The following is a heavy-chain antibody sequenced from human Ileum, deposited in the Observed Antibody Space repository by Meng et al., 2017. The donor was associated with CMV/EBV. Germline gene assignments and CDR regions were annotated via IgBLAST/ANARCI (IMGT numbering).Heavy chain of an antibody. V-gene: IGHV3-33*01. J-gene: IGHJ4*02. D-gene: IGHD1-26*01. Sequence: GESLKISCETSGFTFSSYGVHWVRQDAGEGLEWVGVIWYDGSKQYYADSVKGRFTIIRDDSKNTVYLQMNSQKAEEKDVYYCVRSSAMYSQENYRGQGTLVTVSS. CDR3: VRSSAMYSQENY. CDR2: IWYDGSKQ. CDR1: GFTFSSYG.